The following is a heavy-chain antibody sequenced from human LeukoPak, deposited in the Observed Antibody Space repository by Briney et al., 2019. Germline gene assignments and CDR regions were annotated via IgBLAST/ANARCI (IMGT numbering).Heavy chain of an antibody. V-gene: IGHV3-23*01. Sequence: SGGSLRLSCAASGFTFSSYAMSWVRQAPGKGLEWVSAISGSGGSTYYADSVKGRFTISRDNSKNTLYLQMNSLRAEDTAVYHCAKDGVAAISSMWLVHPYYFDYWGQGTLVTVSS. J-gene: IGHJ4*02. CDR2: ISGSGGST. D-gene: IGHD2-15*01. CDR3: AKDGVAAISSMWLVHPYYFDY. CDR1: GFTFSSYA.